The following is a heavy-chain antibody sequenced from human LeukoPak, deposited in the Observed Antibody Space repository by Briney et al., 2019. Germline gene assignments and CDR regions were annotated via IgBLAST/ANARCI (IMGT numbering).Heavy chain of an antibody. CDR3: ARGWFGEFNFDY. J-gene: IGHJ4*02. Sequence: PSETLSLTCTVSGGSISSGGYYWSWIRQHPGKGLEWIGYIYYSGSTYYNPSLKSRVTISVDTSKNQFSLKLSSVTAADTAVYYCARGWFGEFNFDYWGQETLVTVSS. V-gene: IGHV4-31*03. CDR1: GGSISSGGYY. CDR2: IYYSGST. D-gene: IGHD3-10*01.